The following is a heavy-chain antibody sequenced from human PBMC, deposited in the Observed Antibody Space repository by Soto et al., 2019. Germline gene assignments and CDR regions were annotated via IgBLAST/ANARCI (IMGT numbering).Heavy chain of an antibody. D-gene: IGHD3-22*01. Sequence: GGSLRLSCAASGFTFSSYAMHWVRQAPGKGLEWVAVISYDGSNKYYADSVKGRFTISRDNSKNTLYLQMNSLRAEDTAVYYCARDLTYYYDSSGFVVWGQGTMVTVSS. CDR1: GFTFSSYA. CDR3: ARDLTYYYDSSGFVV. J-gene: IGHJ3*01. CDR2: ISYDGSNK. V-gene: IGHV3-30-3*01.